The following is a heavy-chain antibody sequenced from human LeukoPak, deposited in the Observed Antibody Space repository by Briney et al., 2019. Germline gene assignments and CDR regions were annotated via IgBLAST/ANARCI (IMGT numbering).Heavy chain of an antibody. D-gene: IGHD6-13*01. V-gene: IGHV4-59*01. Sequence: PSGTLSLTCTVSGGSISSYYWSWIRQPPGKGLEWIGYIYYSGSTNYNPSLKSRVTISVDTSKNQFSLKLSSVTAADTAVYYCARDSSSSWPDAFDIWGQGTMVTVSS. J-gene: IGHJ3*02. CDR1: GGSISSYY. CDR2: IYYSGST. CDR3: ARDSSSSWPDAFDI.